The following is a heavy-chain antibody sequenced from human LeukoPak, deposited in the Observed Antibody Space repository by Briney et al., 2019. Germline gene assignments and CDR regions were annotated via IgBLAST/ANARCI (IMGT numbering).Heavy chain of an antibody. J-gene: IGHJ5*02. CDR1: GVSFSGYY. CDR2: INHSGST. D-gene: IGHD6-6*01. V-gene: IGHV4-34*01. CDR3: ARGHSSSGAGWFDP. Sequence: SETLSLTCAVYGVSFSGYYWSWVRQPPGKGREWVGEINHSGSTNYNPALKSRVTISVDTSKNQFSLKLSSVTAADTAVYYCARGHSSSGAGWFDPWGQGTLVTVSS.